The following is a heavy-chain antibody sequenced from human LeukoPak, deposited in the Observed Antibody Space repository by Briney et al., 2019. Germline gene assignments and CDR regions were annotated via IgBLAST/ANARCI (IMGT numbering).Heavy chain of an antibody. D-gene: IGHD6-19*01. Sequence: ASVKVSCKASGYTFTGYYMHWVRQAPGQGLEWMGWINAGNGNTKYSQKFQGRVTITRDTSASTAYMELSSLRSEDTAVYYCARDRAYGYSTVWDFDYWGQGTLVTVSS. CDR2: INAGNGNT. V-gene: IGHV1-3*01. J-gene: IGHJ4*02. CDR1: GYTFTGYY. CDR3: ARDRAYGYSTVWDFDY.